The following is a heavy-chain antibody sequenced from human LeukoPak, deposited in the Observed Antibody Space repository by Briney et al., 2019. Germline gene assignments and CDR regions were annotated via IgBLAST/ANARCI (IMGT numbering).Heavy chain of an antibody. V-gene: IGHV4-59*01. CDR1: GGSISSYY. D-gene: IGHD5-12*01. Sequence: SETLSLTCTVSGGSISSYYWSWVRQPPGKGLEWIGYIYYSGSTNSNPSLKSRVTISVDTSKNQFSLKLSSVTAADTAVYYCARGRGYDSDYWGQGTLVTVSS. CDR3: ARGRGYDSDY. CDR2: IYYSGST. J-gene: IGHJ4*02.